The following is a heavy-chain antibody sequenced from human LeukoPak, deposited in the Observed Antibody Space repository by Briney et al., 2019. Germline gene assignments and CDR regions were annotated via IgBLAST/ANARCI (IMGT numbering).Heavy chain of an antibody. CDR3: ASLVDIVATIRF. CDR2: IYHSGST. Sequence: PSETLSLTCSVSGGSISGYYWSWIRQPPGKGLEWIGSIYHSGSTYYNPSLKSRVTISVDTSKNQFSLKLSSVTAADTAVYYCASLVDIVATIRFWGQGTLVTVSS. V-gene: IGHV4-38-2*01. J-gene: IGHJ4*02. CDR1: GGSISGYY. D-gene: IGHD5-12*01.